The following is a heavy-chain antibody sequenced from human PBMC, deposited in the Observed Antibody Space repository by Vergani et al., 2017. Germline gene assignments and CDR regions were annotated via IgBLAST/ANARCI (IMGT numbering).Heavy chain of an antibody. J-gene: IGHJ6*03. V-gene: IGHV4-31*01. CDR2: IYYSGNT. CDR3: AHVYTQVPATSHFYYMDV. D-gene: IGHD6-25*01. CDR1: GAAINSGGYY. Sequence: QLQLQESGPGLVTPSQTLSLTCSVSGAAINSGGYYWSWIRQSPGGGLEWIGYIYYSGNTYYNPLFKSLVIISVDTSKNQFSRKLRSMTAADTAVYYCAHVYTQVPATSHFYYMDVWGKGTTVVVSS.